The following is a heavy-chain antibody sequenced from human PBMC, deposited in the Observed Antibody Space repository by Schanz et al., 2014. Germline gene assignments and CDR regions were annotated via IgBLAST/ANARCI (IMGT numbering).Heavy chain of an antibody. Sequence: VHLLESGGGLVEPGGSLRLSCAASGFSFSDYYMSWIRQAPGKGLEWVSAISGSGGSTYYADSVKGRFTISRDNSKNTLYLQMNSLRAEDTAVYYCAKGRFGELSAFDIWGQGTTVTVSS. CDR3: AKGRFGELSAFDI. CDR1: GFSFSDYY. J-gene: IGHJ3*02. D-gene: IGHD3-10*01. CDR2: ISGSGGST. V-gene: IGHV3-23*01.